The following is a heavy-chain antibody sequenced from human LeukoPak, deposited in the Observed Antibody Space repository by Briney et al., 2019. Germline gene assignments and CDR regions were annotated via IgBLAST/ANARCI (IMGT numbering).Heavy chain of an antibody. V-gene: IGHV1-2*02. CDR1: GYTFTGYY. Sequence: ASVKVSCKASGYTFTGYYMHWVRQAPGQGLEWMGWINPNSGGTNYAQKFQGRVTMTRDTSISTAYMELSRLRSDDTAVYYCARGGWWSSGTLYYYYYGMDVWGQGTTVTVSS. J-gene: IGHJ6*02. CDR2: INPNSGGT. D-gene: IGHD2-15*01. CDR3: ARGGWWSSGTLYYYYYGMDV.